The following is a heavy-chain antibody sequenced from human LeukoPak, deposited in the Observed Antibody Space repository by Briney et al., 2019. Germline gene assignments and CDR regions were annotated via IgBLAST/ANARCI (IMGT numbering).Heavy chain of an antibody. V-gene: IGHV4-59*01. Sequence: SETLSLTCTASGGSISSYYWSWIRRPPGKGMEWIGYIYYSGSTNYNPSLKSRVTISVDTSKNQSSLKLSSVTAADTAVYYCARTSYSSGWAAGYWGQGTLVTVSS. CDR3: ARTSYSSGWAAGY. D-gene: IGHD6-19*01. J-gene: IGHJ4*02. CDR1: GGSISSYY. CDR2: IYYSGST.